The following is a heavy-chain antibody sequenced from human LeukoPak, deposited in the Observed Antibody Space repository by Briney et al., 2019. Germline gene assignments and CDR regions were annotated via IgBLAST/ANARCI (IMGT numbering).Heavy chain of an antibody. V-gene: IGHV4-61*01. CDR1: GGSVSSASNY. CDR3: ARDPGYCSGGSCGNFVY. J-gene: IGHJ4*02. CDR2: MYYSGST. D-gene: IGHD2-15*01. Sequence: SETLSLTCTVSGGSVSSASNYWSWIRQPPGKGLEWIGYMYYSGSTSYNPSLKSRVTISADTSKNQFSLKLSSVTAADTAVYYCARDPGYCSGGSCGNFVYWGQGTLVTVSS.